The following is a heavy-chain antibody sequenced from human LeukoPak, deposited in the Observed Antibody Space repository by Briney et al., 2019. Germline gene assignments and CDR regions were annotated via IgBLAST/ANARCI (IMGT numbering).Heavy chain of an antibody. J-gene: IGHJ5*02. V-gene: IGHV4-38-2*02. CDR1: GYSISSGYY. D-gene: IGHD5-24*01. Sequence: SSETLSLTCTVSGYSISSGYYWGWIRQPPGEGLEWIGSIYHSGSTYYNPSLKSRVTISVDTSKNQFSLKLTSVTAADTAVYYCARHPSGRMWLQQGGWFDPWGQGTLVTVSS. CDR2: IYHSGST. CDR3: ARHPSGRMWLQQGGWFDP.